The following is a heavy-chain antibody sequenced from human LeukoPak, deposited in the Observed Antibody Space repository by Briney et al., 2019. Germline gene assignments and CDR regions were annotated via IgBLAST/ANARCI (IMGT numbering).Heavy chain of an antibody. J-gene: IGHJ4*02. CDR2: ISYDGSNK. D-gene: IGHD2-15*01. CDR3: AKAQKDIVVVVAATRNIEYYFDY. V-gene: IGHV3-30*18. CDR1: GFTFSSYG. Sequence: GGSLRLSCAASGFTFSSYGMHWVRQAPGKGLEWVAVISYDGSNKYYADSVKGRFTISRDNSKNTLYLQMNSLRAEDTAVYYCAKAQKDIVVVVAATRNIEYYFDYWGQGTLVTVSS.